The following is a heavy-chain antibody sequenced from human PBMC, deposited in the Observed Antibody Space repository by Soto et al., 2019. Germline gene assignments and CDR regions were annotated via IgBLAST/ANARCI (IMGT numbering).Heavy chain of an antibody. CDR3: ARWYYYDSSGYYSPQFDY. J-gene: IGHJ4*02. Sequence: SEPLSVPCTVSGGTISSYYWSWIRKPPGKGLEWIGYIYYSGSTNYNPSLKSRVTISVDTSKNQFSLKLSSVTAADTAVYYCARWYYYDSSGYYSPQFDYWGQGTPVTVSS. CDR1: GGTISSYY. D-gene: IGHD3-22*01. CDR2: IYYSGST. V-gene: IGHV4-59*01.